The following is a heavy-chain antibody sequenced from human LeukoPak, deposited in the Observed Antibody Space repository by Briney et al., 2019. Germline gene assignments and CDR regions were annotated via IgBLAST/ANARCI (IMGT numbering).Heavy chain of an antibody. CDR1: GFTFSSYA. CDR3: AKDRGTTVTSRYYFDY. Sequence: GGSLRLSCAASGFTFSSYAMSWVRQAPGKGLEWVSAISGSGGSTYYADSVKGRFTISRDNSKNTLYLQMNSLRAEDTAVYYCAKDRGTTVTSRYYFDYWGQGTLVTVSS. J-gene: IGHJ4*02. D-gene: IGHD4-11*01. CDR2: ISGSGGST. V-gene: IGHV3-23*01.